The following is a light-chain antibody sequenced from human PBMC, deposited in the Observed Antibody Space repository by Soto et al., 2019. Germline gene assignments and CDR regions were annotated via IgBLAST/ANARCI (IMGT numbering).Light chain of an antibody. Sequence: DIQMTQSPSSLSASVGARVSITCQASQDIRTSLSWFQQKPGRAPKLLIYGASNLETGVPSRFRGSGSGTDFTFTISSLQPEDTATYYCQHYDNLPPFTVGPGTKVDI. V-gene: IGKV1-33*01. CDR1: QDIRTS. J-gene: IGKJ3*01. CDR3: QHYDNLPPFT. CDR2: GAS.